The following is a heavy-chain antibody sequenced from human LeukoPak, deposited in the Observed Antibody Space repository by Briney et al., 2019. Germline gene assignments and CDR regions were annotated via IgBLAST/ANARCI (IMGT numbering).Heavy chain of an antibody. D-gene: IGHD1-7*01. J-gene: IGHJ4*02. V-gene: IGHV3-15*07. CDR1: GFIFSNAW. CDR2: IKSKPDGGTT. CDR3: ATGGTNLDF. Sequence: GGSLRLSCGGSGFIFSNAWMNWVRQAPGKGLEWVGRIKSKPDGGTTDYAAPVKGRFTISRDDSKNTVFLQMNSLKTEDTAVYYCATGGTNLDFWGQGTLVTVSS.